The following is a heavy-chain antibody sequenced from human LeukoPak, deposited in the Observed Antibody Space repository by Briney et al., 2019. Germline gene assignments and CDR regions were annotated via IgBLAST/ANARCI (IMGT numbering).Heavy chain of an antibody. CDR2: IIPSFGTT. V-gene: IGHV1-69*05. D-gene: IGHD1-1*01. J-gene: IGHJ4*02. CDR1: GGTFSSYA. CDR3: ARGPELEPFDC. Sequence: SVKVSCKASGGTFSSYAISWVRQALGQGLEWMGGIIPSFGTTNHAQKFQGRVTITTDESTSTAYMELSRLRSEDTAVYYCARGPELEPFDCWGQGTLVTVSS.